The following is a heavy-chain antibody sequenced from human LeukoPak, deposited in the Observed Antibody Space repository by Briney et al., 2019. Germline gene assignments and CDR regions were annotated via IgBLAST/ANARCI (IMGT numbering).Heavy chain of an antibody. Sequence: GESLKISCKISGYKLTNNWIGWVRQVPGKGLEWMGLIYPGYSDAKYSPSFQGQVTSSVDASISTAYLQWSSLKASDTAMYYCARRSGSYKAYDAFDIWGQGTMVTVSS. CDR3: ARRSGSYKAYDAFDI. CDR1: GYKLTNNW. D-gene: IGHD1-26*01. V-gene: IGHV5-51*01. J-gene: IGHJ3*02. CDR2: IYPGYSDA.